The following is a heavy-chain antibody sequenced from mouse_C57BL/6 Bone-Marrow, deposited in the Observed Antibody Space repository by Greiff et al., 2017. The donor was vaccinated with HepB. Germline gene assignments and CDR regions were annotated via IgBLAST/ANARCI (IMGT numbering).Heavy chain of an antibody. V-gene: IGHV1-4*01. CDR1: GYTFTSYT. D-gene: IGHD1-1*01. Sequence: QVQLQQSGAELARPGASVKMSCKASGYTFTSYTMHWVKQRPGQGLEWIGYINPSSGYTKYNQKFKDKATLTADKSSSTAYMQLSSLTSEDSAVYYCARSDYYYGSSLWYFDVWGTGTTVTVSS. J-gene: IGHJ1*03. CDR2: INPSSGYT. CDR3: ARSDYYYGSSLWYFDV.